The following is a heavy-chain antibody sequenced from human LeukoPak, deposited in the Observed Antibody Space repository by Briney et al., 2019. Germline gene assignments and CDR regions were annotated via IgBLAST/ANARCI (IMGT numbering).Heavy chain of an antibody. CDR1: GFTFRDYP. D-gene: IGHD5-12*01. V-gene: IGHV3-64D*06. CDR2: ISGAGGTT. CDR3: VKVGDSGYGEYYQH. J-gene: IGHJ1*01. Sequence: GGSLRLSCSASGFTFRDYPIHWVRQAPGEGLQYVSAISGAGGTTYYADSVRGRFTISRDNSKNTLYLQMSSLRAEDTALYYCVKVGDSGYGEYYQHWGQALWSPSPQ.